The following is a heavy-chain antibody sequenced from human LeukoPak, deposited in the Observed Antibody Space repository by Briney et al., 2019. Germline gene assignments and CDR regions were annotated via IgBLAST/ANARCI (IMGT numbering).Heavy chain of an antibody. V-gene: IGHV3-30-3*01. CDR3: VKRRGGYYFDY. D-gene: IGHD3-16*01. J-gene: IGHJ4*02. Sequence: GGSLRLSCAASGFTFSSYAMHWVRQAPGKGLEWVAVISYDGSNKYYADSVKGRFTISRDNSKNTLYLQMNSLRAEDSAVYYCVKRRGGYYFDYWGQGTLVTVS. CDR1: GFTFSSYA. CDR2: ISYDGSNK.